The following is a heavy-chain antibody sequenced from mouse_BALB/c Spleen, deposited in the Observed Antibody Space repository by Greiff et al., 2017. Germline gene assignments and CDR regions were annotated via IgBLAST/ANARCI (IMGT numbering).Heavy chain of an antibody. J-gene: IGHJ4*01. CDR2: INPSNGRT. CDR3: ARHYYGSSPYAMDY. D-gene: IGHD1-1*01. CDR1: GYTFTSYW. Sequence: VQLQQPGAELVKPGASVKLSCKASGYTFTSYWMHWVKQRPGQGLEWIGEINPSNGRTNYNEKFKSKATLTVDKSSSTAYMQLSSMTSEDSAVYYCARHYYGSSPYAMDYWGQGTSVTVSS. V-gene: IGHV1S81*02.